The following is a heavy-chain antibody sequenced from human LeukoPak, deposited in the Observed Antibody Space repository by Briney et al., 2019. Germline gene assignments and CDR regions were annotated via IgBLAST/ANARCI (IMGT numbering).Heavy chain of an antibody. V-gene: IGHV4-59*08. CDR2: IYYSGST. CDR1: GGSISSYY. CDR3: ARGRYNWNDGWFDP. Sequence: PSETLSLTCTVSGGSISSYYWSWIRQPPGKGLEWIGYIYYSGSTNYNPSLKSRVTISVDTSKNQFSLKLSSVTAADTAVYYCARGRYNWNDGWFDPWGQGTLVTVSS. J-gene: IGHJ5*02. D-gene: IGHD1-20*01.